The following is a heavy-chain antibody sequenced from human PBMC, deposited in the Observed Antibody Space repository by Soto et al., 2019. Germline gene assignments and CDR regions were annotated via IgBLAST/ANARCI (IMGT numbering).Heavy chain of an antibody. D-gene: IGHD3-10*01. CDR3: TGLRSSWSTGY. CDR1: GFSFSGNW. CDR2: VNEDGSEK. Sequence: GGSLRLSCEASGFSFSGNWMTWVRQAPGKRLEWVANVNEDGSEKNYVDSVKGRFTISRDNAKNSLYLQLNSLTAADTAVYYSTGLRSSWSTGYWGQGTLVTVSS. V-gene: IGHV3-7*03. J-gene: IGHJ4*02.